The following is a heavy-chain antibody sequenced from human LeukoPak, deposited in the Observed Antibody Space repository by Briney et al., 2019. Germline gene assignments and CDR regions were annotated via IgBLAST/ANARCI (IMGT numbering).Heavy chain of an antibody. J-gene: IGHJ4*02. CDR3: AKAISDSSSWYGGGYFDC. CDR2: MQSGGST. V-gene: IGHV3-53*05. CDR1: GITVSSKY. D-gene: IGHD6-13*01. Sequence: GGSLRLSCAASGITVSSKYMSWVRQAPGKGLEWVSVMQSGGSTYYADSVKGRFTISRDNSKNTLYLQMNSLRPEDTAVYYCAKAISDSSSWYGGGYFDCWGQRTLVTVSS.